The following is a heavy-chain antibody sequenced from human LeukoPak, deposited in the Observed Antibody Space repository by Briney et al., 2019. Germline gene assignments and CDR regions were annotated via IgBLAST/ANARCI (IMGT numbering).Heavy chain of an antibody. CDR2: IYYSGST. Sequence: PSETLSLTCTVSGGSISSYYWSWIRQPPGKGLEWIGYIYYSGSTNYNPSLKSRVTISVDTSKNQFSLKLSSVTAADTAVYYCARQTYGGNSPFGYWGQGTLVTVSS. CDR1: GGSISSYY. J-gene: IGHJ4*02. CDR3: ARQTYGGNSPFGY. V-gene: IGHV4-59*08. D-gene: IGHD4-23*01.